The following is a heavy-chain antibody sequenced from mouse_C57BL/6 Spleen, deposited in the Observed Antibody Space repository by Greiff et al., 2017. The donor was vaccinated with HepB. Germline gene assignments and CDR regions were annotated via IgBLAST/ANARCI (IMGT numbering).Heavy chain of an antibody. Sequence: VQLQQPGTELVKPGASVKLSCKASGYTFTSYWMHWVKQRPGQGLEWIGNINPSNGGTNYNEKFKSKATLTVDKSSSTAYMQLSSLTSEDSAVYYCARTPPIYYDYDGFDYWGQGTTLTVSS. D-gene: IGHD2-4*01. CDR3: ARTPPIYYDYDGFDY. J-gene: IGHJ2*01. CDR1: GYTFTSYW. V-gene: IGHV1-53*01. CDR2: INPSNGGT.